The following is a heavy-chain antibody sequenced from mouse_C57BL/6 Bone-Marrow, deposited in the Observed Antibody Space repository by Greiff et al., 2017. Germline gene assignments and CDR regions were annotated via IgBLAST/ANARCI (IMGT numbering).Heavy chain of an antibody. Sequence: VQLQQSGPELVKPGASVKISCKASGYAFSSSWMNWVKQRPGKGLEWIGRIYPGDGDTNYNGKFKGKATLTADKSSSTAYMQLSSLTSEDSAVYFCARGSYYYGSTDWYFDVWGTGTTVTVSS. CDR2: IYPGDGDT. V-gene: IGHV1-82*01. CDR3: ARGSYYYGSTDWYFDV. D-gene: IGHD1-1*01. CDR1: GYAFSSSW. J-gene: IGHJ1*03.